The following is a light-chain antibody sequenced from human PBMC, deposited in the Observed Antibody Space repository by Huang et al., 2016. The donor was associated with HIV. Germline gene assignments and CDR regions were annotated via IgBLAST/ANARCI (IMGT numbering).Light chain of an antibody. J-gene: IGKJ2*01. V-gene: IGKV1-39*01. CDR3: QQSYSTPGYT. CDR2: AAS. Sequence: DIQMTQSPSSLSASVGDRVTITCRASQNIKNYLNWYQQKPGKAPKVLIFAASSLHSGVPSRFSGSGSGTDVTLTISNLQPEDFATYYCQQSYSTPGYTFGQGTKLEIK. CDR1: QNIKNY.